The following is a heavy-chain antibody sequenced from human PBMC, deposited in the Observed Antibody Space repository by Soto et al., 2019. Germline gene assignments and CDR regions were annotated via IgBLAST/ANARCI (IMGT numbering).Heavy chain of an antibody. Sequence: SVKVSCKASGGTFSSYAISWVRQAPGQGLEWMGGIIPIFGTANYAQKFQGRVTSTADKSTSTAYMELSSLRSEDTAVYYCAGTPGSHYDFWSGRYYYGMDVWGQGTTVTVSS. D-gene: IGHD3-3*01. CDR2: IIPIFGTA. J-gene: IGHJ6*02. V-gene: IGHV1-69*06. CDR3: AGTPGSHYDFWSGRYYYGMDV. CDR1: GGTFSSYA.